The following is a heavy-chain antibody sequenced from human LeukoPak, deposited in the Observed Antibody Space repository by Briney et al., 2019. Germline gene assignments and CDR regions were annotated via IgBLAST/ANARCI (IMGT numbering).Heavy chain of an antibody. J-gene: IGHJ4*02. CDR2: MSGRGGST. CDR1: GFTLRSYA. V-gene: IGHV3-23*01. D-gene: IGHD2-15*01. CDR3: ARKGGHFAY. Sequence: GGSLRLSCAASGFTLRSYAMSGVRQAPGKGGEGVSAMSGRGGSTYYADSGKGRFTISRDNSKNTLYLQMHSLRAEDTAVYYCARKGGHFAYWGEGTLVTVSS.